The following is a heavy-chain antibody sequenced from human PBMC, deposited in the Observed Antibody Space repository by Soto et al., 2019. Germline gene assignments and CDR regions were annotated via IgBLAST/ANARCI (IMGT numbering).Heavy chain of an antibody. Sequence: PGGSLLLSCAASGFTFSSYGMHWVRQAPGKGLEWVAVIWYDGSNKYYADSVKGRSTISRDNSKNTLYLQMNSLRAEDTAVYYCARDLYYSSSAPDYWGQGTLVTVSS. J-gene: IGHJ4*02. CDR3: ARDLYYSSSAPDY. V-gene: IGHV3-33*01. CDR1: GFTFSSYG. D-gene: IGHD6-6*01. CDR2: IWYDGSNK.